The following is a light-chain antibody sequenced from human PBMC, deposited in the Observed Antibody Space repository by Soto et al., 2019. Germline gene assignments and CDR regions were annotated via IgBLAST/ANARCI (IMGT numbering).Light chain of an antibody. CDR2: GAS. CDR1: QSLDSTY. CDR3: QRSGSAPPYI. Sequence: EVVLTQSPGTLSLSPGERATLSCRASQSLDSTYLAWYQQKPGQSPRLVIYGASRRATGIPDRFSGSGSGTDFTLTIGRLEPEDFGVYYCQRSGSAPPYICGAGTRLDI. J-gene: IGKJ2*01. V-gene: IGKV3-20*01.